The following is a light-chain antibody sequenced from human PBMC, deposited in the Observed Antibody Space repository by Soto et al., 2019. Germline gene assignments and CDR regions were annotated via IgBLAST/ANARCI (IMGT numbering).Light chain of an antibody. CDR3: QQYNNWPRT. CDR2: GAS. Sequence: EIVMTQSPATLSVSPGERATLSCRASQSVSSNLAWYQQKPGQAPRLLIYGASTRATGIPARFSGSGSGTDFTLNISSLQSEDFAVYYCQQYNNWPRTFGEGTKVEIQ. CDR1: QSVSSN. J-gene: IGKJ1*01. V-gene: IGKV3-15*01.